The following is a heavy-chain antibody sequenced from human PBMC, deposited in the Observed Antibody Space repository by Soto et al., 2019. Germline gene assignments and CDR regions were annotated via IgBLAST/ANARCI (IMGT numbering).Heavy chain of an antibody. D-gene: IGHD3-22*01. Sequence: GASLRLSCAASGFTFSNAWMSWVRQAPGKGLEWVGRIKSKTDGGTTDYAAPVKGRFTISRDDSKNTLYLQMNSLKTEDTAVYXCTAEEVDTMTESDWFDPWAQGTLVTVSS. J-gene: IGHJ5*02. CDR2: IKSKTDGGTT. CDR3: TAEEVDTMTESDWFDP. V-gene: IGHV3-15*01. CDR1: GFTFSNAW.